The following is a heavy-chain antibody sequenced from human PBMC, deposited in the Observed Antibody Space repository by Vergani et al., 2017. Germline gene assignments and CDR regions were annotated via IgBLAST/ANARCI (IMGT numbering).Heavy chain of an antibody. V-gene: IGHV1-18*01. D-gene: IGHD3-3*01. CDR3: ARADYDFWSGSELFDY. CDR2: ISAYNGNT. J-gene: IGHJ4*02. Sequence: QVQLVQSGAEVKKPGASVKVSCKASGYTFTSYGISWVRQAPGQGLEWMGWISAYNGNTNYAQKLQGRGTMTTDTSTSTAYMELRSLRSDDTAVYYCARADYDFWSGSELFDYWGQGTLVTVSS. CDR1: GYTFTSYG.